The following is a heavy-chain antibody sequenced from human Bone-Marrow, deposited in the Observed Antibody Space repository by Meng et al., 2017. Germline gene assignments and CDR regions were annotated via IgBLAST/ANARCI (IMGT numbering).Heavy chain of an antibody. CDR2: ISSNGGST. J-gene: IGHJ3*02. CDR3: ARGSQTVAGIFGAFDI. D-gene: IGHD6-19*01. V-gene: IGHV3-64*01. CDR1: GFTFSSYA. Sequence: GESLKISCAASGFTFSSYAMHWVRQAPGKGLEYVSAISSNGGSTYYANSVKGRFTISRDNSKNTLYLQMGSLRAEDMAVYYCARGSQTVAGIFGAFDIWGQGTMVTVSS.